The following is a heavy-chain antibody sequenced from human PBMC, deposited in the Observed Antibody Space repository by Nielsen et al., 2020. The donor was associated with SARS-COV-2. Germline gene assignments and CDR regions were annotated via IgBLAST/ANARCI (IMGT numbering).Heavy chain of an antibody. CDR2: IYFNGSP. V-gene: IGHV4-59*13. CDR1: GDSISSYY. J-gene: IGHJ3*02. CDR3: ARAPDIVLLPTAIPI. Sequence: SETLSLTCTVSGDSISSYYWSWIRQPPGKGLEWIGYIYFNGSPNYNPSLKSRVTISLDTSKSQFSLRLNSVTAADTAVYYCARAPDIVLLPTAIPIWGQGTMVPVSS. D-gene: IGHD2-2*01.